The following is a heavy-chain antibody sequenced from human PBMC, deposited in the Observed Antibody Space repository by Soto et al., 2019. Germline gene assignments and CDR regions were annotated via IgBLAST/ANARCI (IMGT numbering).Heavy chain of an antibody. CDR2: INPNSGGT. CDR1: GYTFTGYY. J-gene: IGHJ6*02. D-gene: IGHD6-6*01. Sequence: QVQLVQSGAEVKKPGASVKVSCKASGYTFTGYYMRWVRQAPGQGLEWMGWINPNSGGTNYAQKFQGWVTMTRDTSISTAYMELSRLRSDDTAVYYCARDSSSSRYYYGMDVWGQGTTVTVSS. CDR3: ARDSSSSRYYYGMDV. V-gene: IGHV1-2*04.